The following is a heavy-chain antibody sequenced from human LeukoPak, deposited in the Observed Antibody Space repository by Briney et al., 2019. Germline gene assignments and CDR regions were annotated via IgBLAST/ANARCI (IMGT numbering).Heavy chain of an antibody. CDR3: ATFITMVRGVIIKNAFDI. Sequence: ASVKVSCKASGYTFTDYYIHWVRQAPGQGLEWMGWINPNSGGTNYAQKFQGRVAMTRDTSISTAYMELSRLRSDDTAVYYCATFITMVRGVIIKNAFDIWGQGTMVTVSS. D-gene: IGHD3-10*01. V-gene: IGHV1-2*02. J-gene: IGHJ3*02. CDR2: INPNSGGT. CDR1: GYTFTDYY.